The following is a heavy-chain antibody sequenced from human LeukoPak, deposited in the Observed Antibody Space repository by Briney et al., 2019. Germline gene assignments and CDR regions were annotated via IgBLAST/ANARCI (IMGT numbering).Heavy chain of an antibody. D-gene: IGHD3-10*01. J-gene: IGHJ4*02. CDR2: IYYSGST. Sequence: SQTLSLTCTVSGGSISSGGYYWSWIRQHPGKGLEWIGYIYYSGSTYYNPSLKSRVTISVDTSKNQFSLKLSSVTAADTAVYYCARVQEWFGELLYRIFDYWGQGTLDTVSS. CDR1: GGSISSGGYY. CDR3: ARVQEWFGELLYRIFDY. V-gene: IGHV4-31*03.